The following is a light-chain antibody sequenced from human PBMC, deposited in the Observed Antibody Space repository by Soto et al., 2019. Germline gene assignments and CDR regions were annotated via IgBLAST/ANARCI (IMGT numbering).Light chain of an antibody. CDR1: QSVSSY. CDR3: PQYNSYW. V-gene: IGKV3-11*01. Sequence: ATISCRASQSVSSYLAWYQQKPGQAPRLLIYDASNRSTGIPARFSGSGSVTDFTLTICCVEPGDFATYYGPQYNSYWFAQGTKVDIK. J-gene: IGKJ1*01. CDR2: DAS.